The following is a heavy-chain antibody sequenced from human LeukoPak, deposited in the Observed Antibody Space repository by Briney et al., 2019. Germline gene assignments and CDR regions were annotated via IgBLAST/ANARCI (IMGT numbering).Heavy chain of an antibody. J-gene: IGHJ4*02. CDR3: ARASRLRFLEWFDY. CDR1: GYTFTSYG. D-gene: IGHD3-3*01. V-gene: IGHV1-18*01. Sequence: ASVKVSCKASGYTFTSYGVSWVRQAPGQGLEWMGWISAYNGNTNSAQKFQGRVTMTTDTSTSTAYMELRSLRSEDTAVYYCARASRLRFLEWFDYWGQGTLVTVSS. CDR2: ISAYNGNT.